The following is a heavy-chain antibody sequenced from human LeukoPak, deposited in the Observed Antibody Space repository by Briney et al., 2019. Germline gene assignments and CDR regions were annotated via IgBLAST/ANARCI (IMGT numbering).Heavy chain of an antibody. CDR3: ARGAGEVYSSGWKSPPYYYYYYMDV. CDR2: INPSGGST. V-gene: IGHV1-46*01. CDR1: GYTFTSYY. D-gene: IGHD6-19*01. J-gene: IGHJ6*03. Sequence: ASVKVSCKASGYTFTSYYMHWVRQAPGQGLEWMGIINPSGGSTTYAQKFQGRVTMTTDTSTSTAYMELRSLRSDDTAVYYCARGAGEVYSSGWKSPPYYYYYYMDVWGKGTTVTVSS.